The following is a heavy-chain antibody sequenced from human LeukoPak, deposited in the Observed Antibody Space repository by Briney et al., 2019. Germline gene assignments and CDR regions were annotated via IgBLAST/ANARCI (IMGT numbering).Heavy chain of an antibody. J-gene: IGHJ4*02. CDR3: ARDYYDILTGYSYFDY. D-gene: IGHD3-9*01. V-gene: IGHV4-59*12. CDR2: IYYSGST. CDR1: GGSISSYY. Sequence: SETLSLTCTVSGGSISSYYWSWIRQPPGKGLEWIGYIYYSGSTNYNPSLKSRVTISVDTSKNQFSLKLSSVTAADTAVYYCARDYYDILTGYSYFDYWGQGTLVTVSS.